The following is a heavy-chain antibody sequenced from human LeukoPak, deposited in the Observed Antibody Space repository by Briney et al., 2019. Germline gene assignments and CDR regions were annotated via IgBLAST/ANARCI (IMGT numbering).Heavy chain of an antibody. V-gene: IGHV3-23*01. CDR1: RFTFSSYA. J-gene: IGHJ3*02. CDR2: ISGSGGSK. D-gene: IGHD3-3*01. CDR3: AKDYYDFWSGYYQHDAFDI. Sequence: PGGSLRLSCAASRFTFSSYAMSWVRQAPGKGLEWVSAISGSGGSKYYADSVKGRFTISRDNSKNTLYLQMNSLRAEDTAVYYCAKDYYDFWSGYYQHDAFDIWGQGTMVTVSS.